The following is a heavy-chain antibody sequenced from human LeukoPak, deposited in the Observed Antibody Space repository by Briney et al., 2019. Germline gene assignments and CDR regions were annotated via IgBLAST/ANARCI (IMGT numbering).Heavy chain of an antibody. CDR2: ISYEGSNK. CDR1: GFTFKSYG. V-gene: IGHV3-30*18. J-gene: IGHJ4*02. CDR3: AKDTYDYGSGTYPPDY. D-gene: IGHD3-10*01. Sequence: GGSLRLSCAASGFTFKSYGMHWVRQAPGKGLEWVGVISYEGSNKYYADSVKGRFTISRDNSKNTLYLQMLSLRADDTAVYYCAKDTYDYGSGTYPPDYWGQGALVTVSS.